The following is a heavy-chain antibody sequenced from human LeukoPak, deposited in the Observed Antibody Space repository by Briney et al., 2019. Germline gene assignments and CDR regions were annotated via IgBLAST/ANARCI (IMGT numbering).Heavy chain of an antibody. D-gene: IGHD6-13*01. V-gene: IGHV3-23*01. Sequence: PGGSLRLSCAASVFTFSSYSMSWVRQAPWKGLEWVLAISGSGGSTYCADSVKGRFTISRDNSKNTLYLQMNSLRAEDTAVYYCAKPEGDSSSWYNWGQGTLVTVSS. CDR2: ISGSGGST. J-gene: IGHJ4*02. CDR3: AKPEGDSSSWYN. CDR1: VFTFSSYS.